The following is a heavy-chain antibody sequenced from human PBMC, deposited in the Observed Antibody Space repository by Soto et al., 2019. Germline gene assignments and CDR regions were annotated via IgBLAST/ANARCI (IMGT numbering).Heavy chain of an antibody. Sequence: APVKVSCKASGYTFTSYGISWVRKAPGQGLEWMGWISAYNGNTNCAQKLQGRVTMTTDTSTSTAYMELRSLRSDDTAVYYCARTADIVVVPAAQGHNWFDPWGQGTLVTVSS. V-gene: IGHV1-18*04. D-gene: IGHD2-2*01. CDR3: ARTADIVVVPAAQGHNWFDP. CDR2: ISAYNGNT. CDR1: GYTFTSYG. J-gene: IGHJ5*02.